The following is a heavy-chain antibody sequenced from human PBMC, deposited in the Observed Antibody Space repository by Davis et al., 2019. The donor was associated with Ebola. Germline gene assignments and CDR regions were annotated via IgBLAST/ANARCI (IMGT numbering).Heavy chain of an antibody. CDR2: INWDGNIT. J-gene: IGHJ4*02. Sequence: GESLKISCAASGFIFDDYTMHWVRQAPGKGLEWVSLINWDGNITYYADSVKGRFTISRDNSKNSLCLQMNSLRTDDTALYYCTKGDSNGWTNWGRGTLVTVSS. CDR3: TKGDSNGWTN. CDR1: GFIFDDYT. D-gene: IGHD6-19*01. V-gene: IGHV3-43*01.